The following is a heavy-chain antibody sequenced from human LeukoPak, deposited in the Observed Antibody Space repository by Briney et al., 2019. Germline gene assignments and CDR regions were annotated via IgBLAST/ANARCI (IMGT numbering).Heavy chain of an antibody. Sequence: GGSLRLSCAASGFTFSSYAMSWGRQAPGKGLEWVSAISGSGGSTYYADSVKGRFTISRDNSKNTLYLQMNSLRAEDTAVYYCAKDRGPPGGYGLYDYYYYGMDVWGQGTTVTVSS. J-gene: IGHJ6*02. CDR1: GFTFSSYA. CDR2: ISGSGGST. V-gene: IGHV3-23*01. D-gene: IGHD5/OR15-5a*01. CDR3: AKDRGPPGGYGLYDYYYYGMDV.